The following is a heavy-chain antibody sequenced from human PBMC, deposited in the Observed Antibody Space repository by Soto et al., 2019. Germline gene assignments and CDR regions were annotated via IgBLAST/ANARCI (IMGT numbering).Heavy chain of an antibody. V-gene: IGHV1-69*13. CDR2: IIPIFGTA. Sequence: ASVKVSCKASGGTFSSYAISWVRQAPGQGLEWMGGIIPIFGTANYAQKFQGRATITADESTSTAYMELSSLRSEDTAVYYRARGAVYSGSYSPFDPWGQGTLVTVSS. D-gene: IGHD1-26*01. CDR1: GGTFSSYA. CDR3: ARGAVYSGSYSPFDP. J-gene: IGHJ5*02.